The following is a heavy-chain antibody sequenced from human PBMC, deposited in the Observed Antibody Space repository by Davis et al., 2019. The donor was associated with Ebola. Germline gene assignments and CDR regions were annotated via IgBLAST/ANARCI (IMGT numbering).Heavy chain of an antibody. CDR1: GFTFSNAW. Sequence: GGSLRLSCEASGFTFSNAWMSWVRQAPGKGLEWVSTLGTSADTYYADSVKGRFTISRDNSKNTLYLQMNGLRVEDTAIYYCAKDTSNIWFDIWGQGTNVTVSS. CDR3: AKDTSNIWFDI. J-gene: IGHJ3*02. D-gene: IGHD1-26*01. V-gene: IGHV3-23*01. CDR2: LGTSADT.